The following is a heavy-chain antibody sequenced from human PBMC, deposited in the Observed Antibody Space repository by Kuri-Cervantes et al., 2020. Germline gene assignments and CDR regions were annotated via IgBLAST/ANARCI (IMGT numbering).Heavy chain of an antibody. V-gene: IGHV1-69*06. J-gene: IGHJ4*02. Sequence: SVKVSCRASGGSFSSYTFNWVRQAPGQGLEWMGAIIPFLGSTRLAQRFQGRVTITADKSASAVHMELSSLTSDDTAVYYCARGGAADPSGEIKYHAVNFDFWGQGTLVTVSS. CDR3: ARGGAADPSGEIKYHAVNFDF. D-gene: IGHD6-13*01. CDR1: GGSFSSYT. CDR2: IIPFLGST.